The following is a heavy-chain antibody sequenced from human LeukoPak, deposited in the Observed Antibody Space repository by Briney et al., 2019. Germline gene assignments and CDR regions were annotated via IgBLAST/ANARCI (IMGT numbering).Heavy chain of an antibody. V-gene: IGHV3-33*01. CDR2: IWYDGSNK. J-gene: IGHJ4*02. CDR1: GFTFSSYG. Sequence: GGSLRLSCAAPGFTFSSYGMHWVRQAPGKGLEWVAVIWYDGSNKYYADSVKGRFTISRDNSKNTLYLQMNSLRAEDTAVYYCASQESYSSGLEYWGQGTLVTVSS. D-gene: IGHD6-19*01. CDR3: ASQESYSSGLEY.